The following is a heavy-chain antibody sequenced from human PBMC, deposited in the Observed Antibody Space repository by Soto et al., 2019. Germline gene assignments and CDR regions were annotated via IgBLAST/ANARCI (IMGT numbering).Heavy chain of an antibody. D-gene: IGHD2-2*02. CDR3: ARVVPAAIAAAGDAFDI. CDR2: ISGSGGST. J-gene: IGHJ3*02. V-gene: IGHV3-23*01. CDR1: GFTFSSYA. Sequence: GGSLRLSCVASGFTFSSYAMSWVRQAPGKGLEWVSAISGSGGSTYYADSVKGRFTISRDNSKNTLYLQMNSLRAEDTAVYYCARVVPAAIAAAGDAFDIWGQGTMVTVSS.